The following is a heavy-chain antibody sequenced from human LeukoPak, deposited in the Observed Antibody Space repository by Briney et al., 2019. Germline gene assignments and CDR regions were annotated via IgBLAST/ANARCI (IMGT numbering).Heavy chain of an antibody. CDR1: GYSISSGYY. Sequence: SETLSLTCTVSGYSISSGYYWGWIRQPPGKGLEWIGSIYHSGSTNYNPSLKSRVTISVDTSKNQFSLKLSSVTAADTAVYYCARELGHCSTSCYSYMDVWGKGTTVTISS. V-gene: IGHV4-38-2*02. CDR3: ARELGHCSTSCYSYMDV. CDR2: IYHSGST. J-gene: IGHJ6*03. D-gene: IGHD2-2*02.